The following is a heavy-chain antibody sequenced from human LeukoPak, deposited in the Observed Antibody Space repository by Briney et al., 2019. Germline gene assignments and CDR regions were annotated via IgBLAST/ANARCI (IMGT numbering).Heavy chain of an antibody. CDR3: ARYSSPSNWFDP. CDR1: GDSINSHRYF. V-gene: IGHV4-39*01. D-gene: IGHD4-11*01. CDR2: VYYSGST. J-gene: IGHJ5*02. Sequence: SETLPLTCSVSGDSINSHRYFWGWIRQPPGKGLEWIGNVYYSGSTYYNPSLNNRVTISVDTSKNHFSLNLTSVTAADTAVYYCARYSSPSNWFDPWGQGTLVIVSS.